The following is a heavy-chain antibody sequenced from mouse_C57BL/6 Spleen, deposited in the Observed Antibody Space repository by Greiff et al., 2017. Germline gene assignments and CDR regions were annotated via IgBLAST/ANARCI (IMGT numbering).Heavy chain of an antibody. D-gene: IGHD2-4*01. CDR1: GFTFSDYG. Sequence: DVMLVESGGGLVKPGGSLKLSCAASGFTFSDYGMHWVRQAPEKGLEWVAYISSGSSTIYYADTVKGRFTISRDNAKNTLFLQMTSLRSEDTAMYYCASRSYDYDFAYWGQGTLVTVSA. CDR3: ASRSYDYDFAY. V-gene: IGHV5-17*01. J-gene: IGHJ3*01. CDR2: ISSGSSTI.